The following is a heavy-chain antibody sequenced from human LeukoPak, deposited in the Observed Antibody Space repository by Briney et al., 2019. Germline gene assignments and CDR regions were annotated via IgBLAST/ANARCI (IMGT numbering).Heavy chain of an antibody. CDR3: ARAATVVTIFDI. V-gene: IGHV3-74*01. Sequence: GGSLRLSCAASGFTFSSYWMHWVHQAPGKGLVWVSRINSDGSSTSYADSVKGRFTISRDNAKNTLYLQMNSLRAEDTAVYYCARAATVVTIFDIWGQGTMVTVSS. J-gene: IGHJ3*02. CDR2: INSDGSST. D-gene: IGHD4-23*01. CDR1: GFTFSSYW.